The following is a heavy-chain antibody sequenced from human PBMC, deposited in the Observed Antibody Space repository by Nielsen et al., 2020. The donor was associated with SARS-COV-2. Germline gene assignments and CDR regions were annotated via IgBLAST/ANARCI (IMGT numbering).Heavy chain of an antibody. CDR2: ISSSSSYI. Sequence: GESLKISCAASGFTFSSYSMNWVRQAPGKGLEWVSSISSSSSYIYYADSVKGRFTISRDNAKSSLYLQMNSLRAEDTAVYYCAREEGGSGWSFDENDAFDIWGQGTMVTVSS. CDR1: GFTFSSYS. J-gene: IGHJ3*02. V-gene: IGHV3-21*01. D-gene: IGHD6-19*01. CDR3: AREEGGSGWSFDENDAFDI.